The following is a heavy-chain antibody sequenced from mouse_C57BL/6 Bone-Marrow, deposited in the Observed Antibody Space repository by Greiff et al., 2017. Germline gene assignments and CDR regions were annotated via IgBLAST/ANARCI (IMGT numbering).Heavy chain of an antibody. CDR1: GFTFSSYA. V-gene: IGHV5-4*03. CDR2: ISDGGSYT. CDR3: ARGTSL. D-gene: IGHD3-3*01. Sequence: EVKVEESGGGLVKPGGSLKLSCAASGFTFSSYAMSWVRQTPEKRLEWVATISDGGSYTYYPDNVKGRFTISRDNAKNNLYLQMSHLKSEDTAMYYCARGTSLWGQGTTLTVSS. J-gene: IGHJ2*01.